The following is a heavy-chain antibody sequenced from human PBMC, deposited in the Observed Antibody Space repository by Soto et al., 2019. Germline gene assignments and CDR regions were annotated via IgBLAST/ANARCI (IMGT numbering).Heavy chain of an antibody. CDR1: GLSITDSEMG. Sequence: QVTLKESGPVLVKPTETLTLRCTVSGLSITDSEMGVSWIRQPPGHPLGWLAHIDSSGEKSYRTFLKSRLAISKDTSKSQIVLTMTNMDPADTATYYCARRHLAVAVSPWFDPWGQGIPVTVSS. D-gene: IGHD6-19*01. J-gene: IGHJ5*02. CDR3: ARRHLAVAVSPWFDP. CDR2: IDSSGEK. V-gene: IGHV2-26*01.